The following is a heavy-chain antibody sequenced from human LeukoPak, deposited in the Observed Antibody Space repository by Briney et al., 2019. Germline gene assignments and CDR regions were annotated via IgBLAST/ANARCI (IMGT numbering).Heavy chain of an antibody. V-gene: IGHV4-39*07. CDR3: ARRFKRGRWYAGTTSFDY. CDR1: GGSISSSSYY. Sequence: SETLSLTCTVSGGSISSSSYYWGWIRQPPGKGLEWIGSIYYSGSTYYNPSLKSRVTISVDTSKNQFSLKLSSVTAADTAVYYCARRFKRGRWYAGTTSFDYWGQGALVTVSS. CDR2: IYYSGST. J-gene: IGHJ4*02. D-gene: IGHD1-7*01.